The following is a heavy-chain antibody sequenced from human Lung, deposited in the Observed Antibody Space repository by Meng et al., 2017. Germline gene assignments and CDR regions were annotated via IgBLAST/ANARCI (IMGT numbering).Heavy chain of an antibody. CDR2: IKQDGSEK. Sequence: GESLKISCAASGFTFSSYWMSWVRQAPGKGLEWVANIKQDGSEKYYVDSVKGRFTISRDNSKNTLYLQMNSLRAEDTAVYYCAKVDYGDSEYYFDYWGQGKLVNGAS. J-gene: IGHJ4*02. D-gene: IGHD4-17*01. V-gene: IGHV3-7*03. CDR1: GFTFSSYW. CDR3: AKVDYGDSEYYFDY.